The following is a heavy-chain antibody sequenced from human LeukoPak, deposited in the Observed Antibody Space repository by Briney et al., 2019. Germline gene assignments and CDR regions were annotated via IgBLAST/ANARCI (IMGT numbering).Heavy chain of an antibody. CDR3: ASVGQQLDNWFDP. Sequence: LETLSLTCAVYGGSFSGYYWSWIRQPPGKGLEWIGEINHSGSTNYNPSLKSRVTISVDTSKNQFSLKLSSVTAADTAVYYCASVGQQLDNWFDPWGQGTLVTVSS. V-gene: IGHV4-34*01. J-gene: IGHJ5*02. CDR2: INHSGST. CDR1: GGSFSGYY. D-gene: IGHD6-13*01.